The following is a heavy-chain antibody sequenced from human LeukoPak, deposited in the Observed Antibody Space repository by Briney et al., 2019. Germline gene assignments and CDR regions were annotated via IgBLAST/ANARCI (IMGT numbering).Heavy chain of an antibody. CDR1: GYTFTDYY. J-gene: IGHJ4*02. CDR2: INPNSGGI. CDR3: ARPLGYSYGYFDY. D-gene: IGHD5-18*01. V-gene: IGHV1-2*02. Sequence: SVNVSCKASGYTFTDYYMHWLRQAPGQGLEWMGWINPNSGGIKYAQKFHDRVTMTRDTSISTAYMELSRLRSEDTAVYYCARPLGYSYGYFDYWGQGTLVTVSS.